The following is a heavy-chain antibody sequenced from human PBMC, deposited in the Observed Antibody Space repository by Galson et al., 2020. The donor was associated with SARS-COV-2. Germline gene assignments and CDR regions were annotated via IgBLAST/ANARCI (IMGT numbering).Heavy chain of an antibody. D-gene: IGHD6-13*01. J-gene: IGHJ5*02. CDR3: SREYIAAAGPTWFDP. CDR1: GGSISSGSYY. Sequence: SETLSLTCTVSGGSISSGSYYWSWVRHPAGKRLEWLGRIYGSGSTNYNPSLKSRLTISVDTSKNQFSLNLSSVTAADTAVYYCSREYIAAAGPTWFDPWGQGTLVTVSS. V-gene: IGHV4-61*02. CDR2: IYGSGST.